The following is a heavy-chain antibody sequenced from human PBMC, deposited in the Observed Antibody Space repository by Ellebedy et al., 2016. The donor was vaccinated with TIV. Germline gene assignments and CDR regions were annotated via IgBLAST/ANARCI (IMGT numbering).Heavy chain of an antibody. Sequence: MPSETLSLTCAVYGGSFSGYYWSWIRQPPGKGLEWIGEINHSGSTNYNPSLKSRVTISLDTSKTQFSLKLSSVTAADTAVYYCAREMGYDTLTGNYGMDVWGQGTTVTVSS. J-gene: IGHJ6*02. CDR3: AREMGYDTLTGNYGMDV. CDR2: INHSGST. CDR1: GGSFSGYY. V-gene: IGHV4-34*01. D-gene: IGHD3-9*01.